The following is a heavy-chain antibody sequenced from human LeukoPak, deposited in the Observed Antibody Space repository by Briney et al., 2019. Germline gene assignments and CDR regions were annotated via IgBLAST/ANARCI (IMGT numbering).Heavy chain of an antibody. CDR3: VRLVTSTPDS. J-gene: IGHJ4*02. D-gene: IGHD2-2*01. CDR1: GFTFNDFS. CDR2: ISSTSSFI. Sequence: GGSLRLSCAASGFTFNDFSMTWVRQAPGKGLEWVSSISSTSSFIFYADSVKGRFTISRDNAKNSLFLQMNSLRAEDTAVYYCVRLVTSTPDSWGQGALVTVSS. V-gene: IGHV3-21*06.